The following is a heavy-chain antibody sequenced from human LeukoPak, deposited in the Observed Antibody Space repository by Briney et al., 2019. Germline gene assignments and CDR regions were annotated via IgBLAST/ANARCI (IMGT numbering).Heavy chain of an antibody. CDR1: GASISSNW. J-gene: IGHJ6*02. V-gene: IGHV4-4*02. D-gene: IGHD3-10*01. CDR2: TIHDGRI. Sequence: SGTLSLTCAVSGASISSNWWSWVRQPPGKGLEWIGETIHDGRINYNPSLKGRVTISMAKPKNQFSLRLSSVTAADTAVYYCARATMVRGRHGYYYYGMDVWGQGTTVTVSS. CDR3: ARATMVRGRHGYYYYGMDV.